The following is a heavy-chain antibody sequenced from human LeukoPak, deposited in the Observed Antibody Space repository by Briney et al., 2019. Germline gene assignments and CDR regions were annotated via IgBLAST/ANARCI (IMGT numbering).Heavy chain of an antibody. D-gene: IGHD2-2*01. CDR1: GYTFTSYG. V-gene: IGHV1-18*01. CDR2: ISAYNGNT. J-gene: IGHJ4*02. Sequence: ASVKVSCKASGYTFTSYGISWVRQAPGQGLEWMGWISAYNGNTNYAQKLQGRVTMTTDTSTSTAYMELRSLRSDDTAVYYCATEGTHLVPAALAYWGQGTLVTVSS. CDR3: ATEGTHLVPAALAY.